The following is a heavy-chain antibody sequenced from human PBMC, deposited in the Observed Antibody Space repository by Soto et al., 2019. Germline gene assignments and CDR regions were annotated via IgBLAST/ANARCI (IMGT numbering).Heavy chain of an antibody. J-gene: IGHJ4*02. CDR3: ARYRNRKWNDSPGDSWDY. Sequence: QVQLVQSGAEVQKPGASVKVSCQASGSTFTSYGLAWVRQAPGQGIEWMGWSSAYKGNTKYAQKFQGRVTLITDRSTDTAFMELVGLTSDDTALYFCARYRNRKWNDSPGDSWDYWGQGTLVTVSS. V-gene: IGHV1-18*01. CDR2: SSAYKGNT. D-gene: IGHD1-20*01. CDR1: GSTFTSYG.